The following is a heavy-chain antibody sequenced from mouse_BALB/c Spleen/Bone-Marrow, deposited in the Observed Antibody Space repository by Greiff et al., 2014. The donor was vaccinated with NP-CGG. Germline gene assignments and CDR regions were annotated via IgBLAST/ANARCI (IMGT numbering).Heavy chain of an antibody. CDR1: GYSFTSYW. D-gene: IGHD1-2*01. CDR3: TRRTATLDY. Sequence: VQLQQSGTVLARPGASVKMSCKASGYSFTSYWIHWVKQRPGQGLEWIGAIYPGVSDTSFNQKSKGKAKLTAVTSASTAYMELSSLTNEDSAVYYCTRRTATLDYWGQGTTLTVSS. CDR2: IYPGVSDT. J-gene: IGHJ2*01. V-gene: IGHV1-5*01.